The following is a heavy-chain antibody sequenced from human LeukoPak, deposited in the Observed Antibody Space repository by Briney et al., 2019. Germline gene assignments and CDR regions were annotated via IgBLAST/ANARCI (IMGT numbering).Heavy chain of an antibody. CDR1: GFPFSYYG. D-gene: IGHD1-1*01. CDR3: ANLPYNWNTHFDDY. Sequence: PGGSLRLSCAASGFPFSYYGMHWVRQAPGEGVVWVAYVASDGNFRDYVDSVKGRFTVSRDNSKDTLYLQMDSLRTEDTGVYYCANLPYNWNTHFDDYWGHGTLVTVSS. CDR2: VASDGNFR. J-gene: IGHJ4*01. V-gene: IGHV3-30*02.